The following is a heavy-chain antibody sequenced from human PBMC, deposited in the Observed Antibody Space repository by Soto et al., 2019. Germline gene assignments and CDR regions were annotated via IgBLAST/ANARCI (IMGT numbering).Heavy chain of an antibody. CDR2: IYYSGST. J-gene: IGHJ4*02. Sequence: PSETLSLTCTVSGGSISSYYWSWIRQPPGKGLEWIGYIYYSGSTNYNPSLKSRVTISVDTSKNQFSQNVTSVTAADTAVYYCARDISSGFDYWGQGTLVTVPS. D-gene: IGHD3-10*01. CDR3: ARDISSGFDY. V-gene: IGHV4-59*01. CDR1: GGSISSYY.